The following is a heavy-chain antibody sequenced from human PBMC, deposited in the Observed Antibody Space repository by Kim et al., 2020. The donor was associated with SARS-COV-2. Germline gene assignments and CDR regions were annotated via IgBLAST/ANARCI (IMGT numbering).Heavy chain of an antibody. J-gene: IGHJ4*02. Sequence: GGSLRLSCAASGFTFCSYWMSWGRQAPGKGLEWVANIKQDGSENYYVDSVKGRFTISRDNAKNSLYLQMNSLRAEDTAVYYCVVTVTRTLKYYFDYWGQGTLVIVSS. CDR1: GFTFCSYW. CDR3: VVTVTRTLKYYFDY. CDR2: IKQDGSEN. V-gene: IGHV3-7*01. D-gene: IGHD4-17*01.